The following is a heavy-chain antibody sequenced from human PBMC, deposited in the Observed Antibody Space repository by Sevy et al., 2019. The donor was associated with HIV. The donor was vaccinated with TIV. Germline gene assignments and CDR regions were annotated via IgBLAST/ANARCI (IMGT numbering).Heavy chain of an antibody. CDR3: ARVVAY. CDR1: GYSISSGYQ. J-gene: IGHJ4*02. V-gene: IGHV4-38-2*01. Sequence: SETLSLTCAVSGYSISSGYQWGWIRQPPGKGLEGIGTIYHSGSTYYNPSIKRRVTISVDTSKNQFSLKLNSMTAADTAVYFCARVVAYWGQGILVTVSS. D-gene: IGHD5-12*01. CDR2: IYHSGST.